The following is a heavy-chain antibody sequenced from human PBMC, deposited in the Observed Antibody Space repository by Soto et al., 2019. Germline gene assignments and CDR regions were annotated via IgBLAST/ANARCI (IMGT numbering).Heavy chain of an antibody. CDR3: AGGYGLTYFDY. CDR1: GFTFSSYG. CDR2: ISYDGTNK. J-gene: IGHJ4*02. V-gene: IGHV3-30*03. Sequence: ESGGGVVQPRRSLRLSCAASGFTFSSYGMHWVRQAPGKGLEWVAVISYDGTNKYYADSVKGRFTISRDNSKNTLYLQMNSLRAEDTAVYYCAGGYGLTYFDYWGQGTLVTVSS. D-gene: IGHD1-1*01.